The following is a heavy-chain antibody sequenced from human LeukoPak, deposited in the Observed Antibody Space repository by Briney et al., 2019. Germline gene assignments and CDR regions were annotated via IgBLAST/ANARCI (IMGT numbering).Heavy chain of an antibody. CDR1: GYTFTSYG. CDR2: ISAYNGNT. D-gene: IGHD1-26*01. J-gene: IGHJ4*02. Sequence: ASVKVSCKASGYTFTSYGISWVRQAPGQGLEWMGWISAYNGNTDYAQKLQGRVAMTTDTSTSTACMELRSLRSDDTAVYYCARDFVGYYFDYWGQGTLVTVSS. CDR3: ARDFVGYYFDY. V-gene: IGHV1-18*01.